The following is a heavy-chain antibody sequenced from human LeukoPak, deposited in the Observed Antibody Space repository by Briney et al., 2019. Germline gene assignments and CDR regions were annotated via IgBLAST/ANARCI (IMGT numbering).Heavy chain of an antibody. J-gene: IGHJ3*02. CDR1: GFTVSSNY. Sequence: GGSLRLSCAASGFTVSSNYMSWVRQAPGKGLEWVSVIYSGGSTYYADSVKGRFTISRDNSKNTLYLQMNNLRAEDTAVYYCARATYNWNDVGAFDIWGQGTMVTVSS. D-gene: IGHD1-1*01. CDR2: IYSGGST. V-gene: IGHV3-53*01. CDR3: ARATYNWNDVGAFDI.